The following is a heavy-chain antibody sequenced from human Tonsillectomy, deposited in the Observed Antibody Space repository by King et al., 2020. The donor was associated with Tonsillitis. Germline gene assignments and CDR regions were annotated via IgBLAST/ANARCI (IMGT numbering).Heavy chain of an antibody. D-gene: IGHD6-6*01. J-gene: IGHJ4*02. CDR2: IRSKANSYAT. CDR3: TTPGPVYTSSYDY. CDR1: GFTFSGSA. Sequence: VQLVESGGGLVQPGGSLKLSCAASGFTFSGSAMHWVRQASGKGLEWVGRIRSKANSYATAYAASVKGRFTISRVDSKNTAYLQMNSLKTEDTAVYYCTTPGPVYTSSYDYWGQGTLVTVSS. V-gene: IGHV3-73*02.